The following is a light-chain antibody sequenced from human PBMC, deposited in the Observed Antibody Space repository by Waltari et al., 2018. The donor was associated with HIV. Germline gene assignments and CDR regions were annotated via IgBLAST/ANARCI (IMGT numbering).Light chain of an antibody. Sequence: QAVLTQPPSLSASPGASASLTCTLRSGINVGAYWIYWYQQKPGSPPQFRIRYKSDSDKYQGSGVPSRFSGSKDAWVNAGILFISGLQSEDEADYYCMIWHSDTVIIGGGTKLTVL. V-gene: IGLV5-45*01. CDR1: SGINVGAYW. CDR3: MIWHSDTVI. J-gene: IGLJ2*01. CDR2: YKSDSDK.